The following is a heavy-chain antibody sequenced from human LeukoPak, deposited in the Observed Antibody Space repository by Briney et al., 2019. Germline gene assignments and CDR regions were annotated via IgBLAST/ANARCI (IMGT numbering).Heavy chain of an antibody. CDR2: IRYDGSNK. CDR3: ARKSYSYGYHGVDY. D-gene: IGHD5-18*01. Sequence: GGSLRLSCAASGFTFSSYGMHWVRQAPGRGLEWVTFIRYDGSNKYYADSVKGRFTIYRDNSKNTLYLQMNSLRAADTDVYYCARKSYSYGYHGVDYWGQGTLVTVSS. CDR1: GFTFSSYG. J-gene: IGHJ4*02. V-gene: IGHV3-30*02.